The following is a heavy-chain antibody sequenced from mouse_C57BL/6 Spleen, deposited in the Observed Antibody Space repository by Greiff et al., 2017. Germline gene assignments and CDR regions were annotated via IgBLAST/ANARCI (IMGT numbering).Heavy chain of an antibody. CDR3: TRGGYYSNYVFAY. V-gene: IGHV1-15*01. D-gene: IGHD2-5*01. CDR2: IDPETGGT. J-gene: IGHJ3*01. Sequence: VQLQQSGAELVRPGASVTLSCKASGYTFTDYEMHWVKQTPVHGLEWIGAIDPETGGTAYNQKFKGKAILTADKSSSTAYMVLRSLTSEDSAVYYCTRGGYYSNYVFAYWGQGTLVTVSA. CDR1: GYTFTDYE.